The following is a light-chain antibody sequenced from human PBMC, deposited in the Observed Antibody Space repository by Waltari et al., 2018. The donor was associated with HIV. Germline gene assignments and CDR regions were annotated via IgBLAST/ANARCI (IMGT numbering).Light chain of an antibody. CDR2: EVS. CDR3: SSFITTTTHVV. J-gene: IGLJ2*01. CDR1: NRAIGGYNY. Sequence: QSALTQPASVSGSLGPSVTISCTGANRAIGGYNYVSWYQQHPGNAPKLIIHEVSNPPSGVSDRFSGSKSGNTASLTISGLQAEDESDYYCSSFITTTTHVVFGGGTRLTVL. V-gene: IGLV2-14*01.